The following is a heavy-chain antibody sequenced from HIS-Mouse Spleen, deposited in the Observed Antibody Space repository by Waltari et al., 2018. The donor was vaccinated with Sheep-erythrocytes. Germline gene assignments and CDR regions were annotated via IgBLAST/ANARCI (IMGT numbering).Heavy chain of an antibody. V-gene: IGHV4-59*01. Sequence: QVQLQESGPGLVKPSETLSLTCPVPGGPLSTYYWTCIRQPPGKGLEWIGYIYYSGSTNYNPSLKSRVTISVDTSKNQFSLKLSSVTAADTAVYYCASWTYDYGDYYFDYWGQGTLVTVSS. J-gene: IGHJ4*02. D-gene: IGHD4-17*01. CDR3: ASWTYDYGDYYFDY. CDR2: IYYSGST. CDR1: GGPLSTYY.